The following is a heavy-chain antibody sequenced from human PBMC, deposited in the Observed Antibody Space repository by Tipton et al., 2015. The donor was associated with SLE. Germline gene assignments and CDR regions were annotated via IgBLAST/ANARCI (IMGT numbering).Heavy chain of an antibody. CDR1: GFTFSSYW. Sequence: SLRLSCEASGFTFSSYWMHWVRQVPGKGLEWVSRVDNDGRSTSYADSVKGRFTIFRDNVKNTLYVQMTSLRPEDTAIYYCVREPHGDGFDFWGQGTVVTFS. CDR2: VDNDGRST. V-gene: IGHV3-74*01. J-gene: IGHJ3*01. CDR3: VREPHGDGFDF.